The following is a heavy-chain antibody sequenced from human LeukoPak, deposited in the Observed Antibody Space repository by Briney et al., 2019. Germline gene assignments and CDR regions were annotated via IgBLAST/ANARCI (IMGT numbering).Heavy chain of an antibody. Sequence: GGSLRLSCAASGFTFSSYAMNWVRQAPGKGLEWVAVISYDGSNKYYADSVKGRFTISRDNSKNTLYLQMNSLRAEDTAVYYCARDGGVEMASHFDYWGQGTLVTVSS. CDR3: ARDGGVEMASHFDY. V-gene: IGHV3-30*04. J-gene: IGHJ4*02. CDR1: GFTFSSYA. D-gene: IGHD5-24*01. CDR2: ISYDGSNK.